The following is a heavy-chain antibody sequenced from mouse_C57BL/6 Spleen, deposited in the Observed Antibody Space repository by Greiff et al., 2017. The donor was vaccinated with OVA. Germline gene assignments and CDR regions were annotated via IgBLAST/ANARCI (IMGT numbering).Heavy chain of an antibody. D-gene: IGHD1-1*01. J-gene: IGHJ2*01. V-gene: IGHV1-54*01. CDR3: ARSHYYGSSRFDD. Sequence: VQLQQSGAELVRPGTSVKVSCKASGYAFTNYLIEWVKQRPGQGLEWIGVINPGSGGTNYNEKFKGKATLTADKSSSTAYMQLSSLTSEDSAVYFCARSHYYGSSRFDDWGQGTTLTVSS. CDR2: INPGSGGT. CDR1: GYAFTNYL.